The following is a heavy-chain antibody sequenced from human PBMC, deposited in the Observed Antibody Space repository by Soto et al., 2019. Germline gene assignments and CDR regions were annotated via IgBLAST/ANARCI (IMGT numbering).Heavy chain of an antibody. V-gene: IGHV4-4*02. CDR2: IYHSGST. D-gene: IGHD6-19*01. Sequence: QVQLQESGPGLVKPSGTLSLTCAVSGGSISSSNWWSWVRQPPGKGLGWIGEIYHSGSTNYNPSLKSRVTISVDKSKNQFSLKLSSVTAADTAVYYCARVRYSGWYHPCFDYWGQGTLVTVSS. J-gene: IGHJ4*02. CDR1: GGSISSSNW. CDR3: ARVRYSGWYHPCFDY.